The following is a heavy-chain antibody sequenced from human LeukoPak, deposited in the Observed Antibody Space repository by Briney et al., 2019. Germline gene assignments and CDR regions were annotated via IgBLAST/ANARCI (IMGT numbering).Heavy chain of an antibody. D-gene: IGHD3-16*02. CDR3: ARDYQYAFDI. J-gene: IGHJ3*02. V-gene: IGHV3-48*01. Sequence: PGGSLRLSCAASGFTFSSYSMNSVRQAPGKGLEWVSYIGIGSTTIYYADSVKGRFTISRDNAKNSLYLQMNSLRAEDTAVYYCARDYQYAFDIWGQGTIVTVSS. CDR1: GFTFSSYS. CDR2: IGIGSTTI.